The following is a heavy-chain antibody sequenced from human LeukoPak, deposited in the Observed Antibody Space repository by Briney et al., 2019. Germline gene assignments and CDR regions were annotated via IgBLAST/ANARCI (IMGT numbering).Heavy chain of an antibody. Sequence: PSETLSLTCTVSGDSISSSSYYWGWIRQPPGKGLEWIGSFYYSGGTYYNPSLKSRVTISVDTSKNQFSLKLSSVTAADTAVYYCARDPVGATTPYFDYWGQGTLVTVSS. CDR3: ARDPVGATTPYFDY. V-gene: IGHV4-39*02. J-gene: IGHJ4*02. CDR1: GDSISSSSYY. D-gene: IGHD1-26*01. CDR2: FYYSGGT.